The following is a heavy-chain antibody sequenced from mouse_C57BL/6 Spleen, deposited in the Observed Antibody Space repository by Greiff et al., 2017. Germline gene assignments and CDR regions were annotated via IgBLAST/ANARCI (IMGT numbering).Heavy chain of an antibody. D-gene: IGHD3-2*02. CDR1: GYTFTSYG. CDR2: IYPRDGST. Sequence: SGPELVKPGASVKLSCKASGYTFTSYGINWVKQRPGQGLEWIGWIYPRDGSTKYNEKFKGKATLTVDTSSSTAYMELHSLTSEDSAVYFCASRDSSGYDPFAYWGQGTLVTVSA. V-gene: IGHV1-85*01. J-gene: IGHJ3*01. CDR3: ASRDSSGYDPFAY.